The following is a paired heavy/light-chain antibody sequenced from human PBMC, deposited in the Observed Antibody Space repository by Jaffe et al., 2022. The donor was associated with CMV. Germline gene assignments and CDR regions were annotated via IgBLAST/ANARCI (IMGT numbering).Light chain of an antibody. CDR2: KDS. V-gene: IGLV3-25*03. CDR3: QSTDSSGTYVV. J-gene: IGLJ2*01. Sequence: SYELTQPPSVSVSPGQTARITCSGDALPKHYAYWYQQKPGQAPLLVIYKDSERPSGIPERFSGSSSGTTVTLTISGVQAEDEADYYCQSTDSSGTYVVFGGGTKLTVL. CDR1: ALPKHY.
Heavy chain of an antibody. V-gene: IGHV1-8*01. D-gene: IGHD4-17*01. CDR2: MNPNSGNT. J-gene: IGHJ4*02. Sequence: QVQLVQSGAEVKKPGASVKVSCKASGYTFSSFDVNWVRQATGQGLEWMGWMNPNSGNTGYAQKFQGRVTMTRNTSISTAYMELSSLRSEDAAIYYCARGYGDSYRFDYYFDYWGQGTLVTVSS. CDR1: GYTFSSFD. CDR3: ARGYGDSYRFDYYFDY.